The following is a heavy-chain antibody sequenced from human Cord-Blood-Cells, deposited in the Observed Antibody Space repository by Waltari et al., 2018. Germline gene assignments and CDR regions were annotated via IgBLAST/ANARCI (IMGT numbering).Heavy chain of an antibody. V-gene: IGHV1-69*06. J-gene: IGHJ4*02. CDR1: GGTFSSYA. D-gene: IGHD1-1*01. Sequence: QVQLVQSGAEVKKPGSSVKVSCKASGGTFSSYAISWVRQAPGQGLEWMGVIIPFFGTANYAQKFQGRVTITADKSTSTGYMALSSLRSEDTAVYYCASGFRTTGTYDYWGQGTLVTVSS. CDR2: IIPFFGTA. CDR3: ASGFRTTGTYDY.